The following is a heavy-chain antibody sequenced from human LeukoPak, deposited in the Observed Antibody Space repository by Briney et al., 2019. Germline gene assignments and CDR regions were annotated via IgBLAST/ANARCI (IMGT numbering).Heavy chain of an antibody. D-gene: IGHD6-19*01. Sequence: GGSLRLSCAASRFTFSSYWMSWARQAPGKGLEWVANIKQDGSEKYYVDSVKGRFTISRDNAKNSLYLQMNSLRAEDTAVYYCARVRGSGCSDYWGRGTLVTVSS. J-gene: IGHJ4*02. CDR2: IKQDGSEK. V-gene: IGHV3-7*01. CDR1: RFTFSSYW. CDR3: ARVRGSGCSDY.